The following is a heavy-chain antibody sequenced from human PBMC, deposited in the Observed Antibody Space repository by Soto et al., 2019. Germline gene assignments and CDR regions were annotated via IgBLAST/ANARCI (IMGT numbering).Heavy chain of an antibody. Sequence: PSQTLSLTCAISGDSVPSNSAAWNWIRQSPSRGLEWLGRTYYRSRWYNDYAVSVKSRITINPDTSKNQFSLHLNSVTPEDTSVYDRTGTTSRQGYYMDVWGKGTTVTVSS. CDR1: GDSVPSNSAA. D-gene: IGHD1-7*01. J-gene: IGHJ6*03. V-gene: IGHV6-1*01. CDR3: TGTTSRQGYYMDV. CDR2: TYYRSRWYN.